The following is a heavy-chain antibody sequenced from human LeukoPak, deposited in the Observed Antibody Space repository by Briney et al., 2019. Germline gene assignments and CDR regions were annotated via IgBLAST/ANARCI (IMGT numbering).Heavy chain of an antibody. CDR3: ARDHPGFDP. CDR1: GGSISSYY. Sequence: SETLSLTCTVSGGSISSYYWSWIRQPPGKGLEWIGYIYYSGSTNYNPSLKSRATISVDTSKNQFSLKLSSVTAADTAVYYCARDHPGFDPWGQGTLVTVSS. CDR2: IYYSGST. V-gene: IGHV4-59*01. J-gene: IGHJ5*02.